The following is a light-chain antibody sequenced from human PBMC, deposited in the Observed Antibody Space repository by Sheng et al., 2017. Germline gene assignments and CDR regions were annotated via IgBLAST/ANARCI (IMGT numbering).Light chain of an antibody. Sequence: EIVLTQSPGTLSLSPGESATLSCWASQSISNNFLAWYQQKPGQAPRLLIYGASTRASGVPDRFSGSGSGTVFTLTISRLGPEDFAVYYCQQFGASPPYSFGQGDQTGHET. CDR1: QSISNNF. CDR3: QQFGASPPYS. CDR2: GAS. J-gene: IGKJ2*03. V-gene: IGKV3-20*01.